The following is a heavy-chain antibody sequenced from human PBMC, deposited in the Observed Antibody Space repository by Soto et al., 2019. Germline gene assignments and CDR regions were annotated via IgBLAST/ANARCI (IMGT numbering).Heavy chain of an antibody. V-gene: IGHV1-18*03. Sequence: QVQLVQSGAVVRKPGASVKVSCRGSGYTFGNFGISWLREAPGQGLEWMGWISAYNGNTHYAQRLQGRVTLTTDTSRSTGYMELRILTPDDMAVYFCARDVPATAAFLWDFWGQGTLVTVSS. CDR2: ISAYNGNT. J-gene: IGHJ4*02. D-gene: IGHD3-3*02. CDR3: ARDVPATAAFLWDF. CDR1: GYTFGNFG.